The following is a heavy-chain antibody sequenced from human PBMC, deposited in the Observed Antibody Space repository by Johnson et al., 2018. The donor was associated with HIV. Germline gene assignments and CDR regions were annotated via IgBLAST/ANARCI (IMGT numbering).Heavy chain of an antibody. Sequence: VHLVESGGGLVEPGESLRLSCAASGFTFSDAWMNWLRQAPGKGLEWVGRIKSTSDDGTADYGTSVKGRFTISRDNAKNTLYLQMNSLRAGDTAVYYCARGLTGRYYYDSSGDAFDIWGQGTMVTVSS. CDR2: IKSTSDDGTA. J-gene: IGHJ3*02. CDR3: ARGLTGRYYYDSSGDAFDI. D-gene: IGHD3-22*01. CDR1: GFTFSDAW. V-gene: IGHV3-15*01.